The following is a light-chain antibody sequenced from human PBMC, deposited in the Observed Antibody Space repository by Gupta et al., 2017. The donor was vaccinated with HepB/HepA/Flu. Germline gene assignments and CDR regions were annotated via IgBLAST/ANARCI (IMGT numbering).Light chain of an antibody. V-gene: IGLV2-14*03. CDR1: CSDVGGYNY. CDR2: DVS. CDR3: FSFTSSSTWV. J-gene: IGLJ3*02. Sequence: QSALTHPASMSGSAVQSITISCTATCSDVGGYNYVSWYQPHPGKAPKLMIYDVSNRPSEVSNRFSGSKSGNTASLIISGLQAEDEADYYCFSFTSSSTWVFGGGTKLTVL.